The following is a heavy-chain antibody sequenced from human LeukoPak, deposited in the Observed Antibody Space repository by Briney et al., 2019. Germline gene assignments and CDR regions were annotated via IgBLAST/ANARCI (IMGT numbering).Heavy chain of an antibody. Sequence: GASVKVSCKASGYTFTSYGISWVRQAPGQGLEWMGWISAYNGNTNYAQKLQGRVTMTTDTSTSTAYMELRSLRSDDTAVYYCALRLGYCSGGSCYSKFDYWGQGTLVTVSS. D-gene: IGHD2-15*01. J-gene: IGHJ4*02. CDR1: GYTFTSYG. CDR2: ISAYNGNT. CDR3: ALRLGYCSGGSCYSKFDY. V-gene: IGHV1-18*01.